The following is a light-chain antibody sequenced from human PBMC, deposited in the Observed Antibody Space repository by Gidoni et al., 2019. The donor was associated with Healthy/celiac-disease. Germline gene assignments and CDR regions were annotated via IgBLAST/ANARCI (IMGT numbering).Light chain of an antibody. CDR3: QQRSNWPPGLT. V-gene: IGKV3-11*01. CDR1: QSVSSY. CDR2: DAS. J-gene: IGKJ4*01. Sequence: EIVLTQSPATLSLSPGERATLSCRASQSVSSYLAWYQQKPGQAPRLLIYDASNRATGIPARFSGSGSGTDFTLTISCLEPEDFAVYYCQQRSNWPPGLTFXGXTKVEIK.